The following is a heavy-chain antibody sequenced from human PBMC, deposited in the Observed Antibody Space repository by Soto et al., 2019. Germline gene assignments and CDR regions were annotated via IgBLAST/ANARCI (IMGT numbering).Heavy chain of an antibody. D-gene: IGHD6-19*01. CDR1: GGSVSSGSYY. Sequence: SETLSLTCTVSGGSVSSGSYYWSWIRQPPGKGLEWIGYIYYSGSTNYNPSLKSRVTISVDTSKNQFSLKLSSVTAADTAVYYCARAFSSGWLDYCGQGTLVTVSS. V-gene: IGHV4-61*01. CDR2: IYYSGST. J-gene: IGHJ4*02. CDR3: ARAFSSGWLDY.